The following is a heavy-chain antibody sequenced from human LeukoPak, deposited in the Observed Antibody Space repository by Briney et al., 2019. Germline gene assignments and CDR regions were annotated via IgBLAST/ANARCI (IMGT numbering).Heavy chain of an antibody. Sequence: GSLRLSCAASGFTFSSYGMSWVRQAPGKGLEWMGSMFYSGTTYYNPSLKSRVTISVDTSKNQFSLKLSSVTAADTAVYHCVSYCSGGRCDDWGQGTLVTVSS. CDR2: MFYSGTT. D-gene: IGHD2-15*01. J-gene: IGHJ4*02. CDR1: GFTFSSYG. V-gene: IGHV4-59*05. CDR3: VSYCSGGRCDD.